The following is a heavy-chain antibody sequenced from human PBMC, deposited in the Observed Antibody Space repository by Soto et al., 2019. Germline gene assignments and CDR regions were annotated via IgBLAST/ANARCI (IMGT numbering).Heavy chain of an antibody. D-gene: IGHD1-7*01. CDR1: RFTFSNYW. V-gene: IGHV3-7*01. CDR3: AREPNSIDY. CDR2: IKQDGSEK. Sequence: GGSLRLSCAASRFTFSNYWMSWVRQAPGKGLEWVANIKQDGSEKYYVDSAKGRFTISRDNAKNSLYLQMNSLRAEDTAVYYCAREPNSIDYWGQGTLVTVSS. J-gene: IGHJ4*02.